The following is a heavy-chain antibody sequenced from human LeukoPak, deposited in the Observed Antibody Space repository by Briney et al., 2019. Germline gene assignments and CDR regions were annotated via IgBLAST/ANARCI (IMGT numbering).Heavy chain of an antibody. J-gene: IGHJ4*02. CDR2: ICGSGGST. D-gene: IGHD1-7*01. CDR3: ARDLTSNWNYEGGYFDY. CDR1: GYTFSSYA. Sequence: PGGSLRLSCAASGYTFSSYAMSWVRQAPGKGLEWVSAICGSGGSTYYADSVKGRFTISRDNSKNTLYLQMNSLRAEDTAVYYCARDLTSNWNYEGGYFDYWGQGTLVTVSS. V-gene: IGHV3-23*01.